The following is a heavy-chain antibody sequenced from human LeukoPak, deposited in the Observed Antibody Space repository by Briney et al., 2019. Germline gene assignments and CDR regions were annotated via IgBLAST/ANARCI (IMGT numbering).Heavy chain of an antibody. Sequence: PGGSLRLSCAASGFTFSSYGMSWVRQAPGKGLEWVSGISGSGRSTYHADSVKGRFTISRDNSKNTLYLQMNSLRAEDTAVYYCAKDQWWFGESNAFDVWGQGTVVTVSS. J-gene: IGHJ3*01. CDR1: GFTFSSYG. CDR3: AKDQWWFGESNAFDV. CDR2: ISGSGRST. D-gene: IGHD3-10*01. V-gene: IGHV3-23*01.